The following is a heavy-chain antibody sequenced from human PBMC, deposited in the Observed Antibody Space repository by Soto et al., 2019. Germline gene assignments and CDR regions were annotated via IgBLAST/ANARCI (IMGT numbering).Heavy chain of an antibody. CDR3: AREGLYYDFWSGYYSDNYGMDV. J-gene: IGHJ6*02. D-gene: IGHD3-3*01. CDR2: ISSSSSYI. V-gene: IGHV3-21*01. Sequence: EVQLVESGGGLVKPGGSLRLSCAASGFTFSSYSMNWVRQAPGKGLEWVSSISSSSSYIYYADSVKGRFTISRDNAKNSLYLQMNSLRAEDTAVYYCAREGLYYDFWSGYYSDNYGMDVWGQGTTVTVSS. CDR1: GFTFSSYS.